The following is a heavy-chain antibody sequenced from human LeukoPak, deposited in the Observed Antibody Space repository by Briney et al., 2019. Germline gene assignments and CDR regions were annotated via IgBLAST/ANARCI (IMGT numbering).Heavy chain of an antibody. J-gene: IGHJ4*02. V-gene: IGHV4-59*01. CDR2: IYYSGST. CDR1: GGSISSYY. CDR3: ARATDYYYDSSGYHDY. Sequence: PSETLSLTCTVSGGSISSYYWSWIRQPPGKGLEWIGYIYYSGSTNYKPSLKSRVTISVDTSKNQFSLKLNSVTAADTAVYYCARATDYYYDSSGYHDYWGQGTLVTVSS. D-gene: IGHD3-22*01.